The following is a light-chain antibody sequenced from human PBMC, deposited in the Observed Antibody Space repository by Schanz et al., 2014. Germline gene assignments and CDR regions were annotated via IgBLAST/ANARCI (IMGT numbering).Light chain of an antibody. CDR3: ASYTYTSIVV. V-gene: IGLV2-8*01. CDR2: EVS. Sequence: QSALTQPPSASGSPGQSVTISCTGTSSDVGGYNYVSWYQQHPGKAPKLMIYEVSKRPSGVPDRFSGSKSGNTASLTVSGLQAEDEADYYCASYTYTSIVVFGGGTKLTVL. CDR1: SSDVGGYNY. J-gene: IGLJ2*01.